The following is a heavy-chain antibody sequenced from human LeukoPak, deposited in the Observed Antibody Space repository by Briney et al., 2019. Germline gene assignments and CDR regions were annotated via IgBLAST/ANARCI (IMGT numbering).Heavy chain of an antibody. CDR2: IIPIFGTA. V-gene: IGHV1-69*13. J-gene: IGHJ3*02. CDR3: AREAPVVVAATGDAFDI. CDR1: GGTFSSYA. D-gene: IGHD2-15*01. Sequence: SVKVSXKASGGTFSSYAISWVRQAPGQGLEWMGRIIPIFGTANYAQKFQGRVTITADESTSTAYMELSSLRSEDTAVYYCAREAPVVVAATGDAFDIWGQGTMVTVSS.